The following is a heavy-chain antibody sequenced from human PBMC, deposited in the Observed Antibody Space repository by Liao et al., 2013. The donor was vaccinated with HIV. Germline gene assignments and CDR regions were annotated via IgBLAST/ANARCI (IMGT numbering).Heavy chain of an antibody. V-gene: IGHV4-30-4*08. D-gene: IGHD2-8*01. CDR3: AREYEWRAAFDI. CDR2: IYYSGNT. Sequence: QVQLQESGPGLVKPSQTLSLTCTVSGGSINSGVYYWSWIRQPPGKGLEWIGYIYYSGNTYYNPSLKSRVTISIDTSNNQFSLKLSSVTAADTAVYYCAREYEWRAAFDIWGQGTMVIVSS. J-gene: IGHJ3*02. CDR1: GGSINSGVYY.